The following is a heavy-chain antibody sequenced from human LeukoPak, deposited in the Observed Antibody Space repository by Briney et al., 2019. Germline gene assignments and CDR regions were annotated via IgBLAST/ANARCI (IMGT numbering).Heavy chain of an antibody. CDR3: ARGSLGSSGYSYFDY. D-gene: IGHD3-22*01. CDR2: IYYSGST. V-gene: IGHV4-31*03. CDR1: GGSISSGGYY. Sequence: SSETLSLTCTVFGGSISSGGYYWSWIRQHPGKGLEWIGYIYYSGSTYYNPSLKSRVTISVDTSKNQFSLKLSSVTAADTAVYYCARGSLGSSGYSYFDYWGQGTLVTVSS. J-gene: IGHJ4*02.